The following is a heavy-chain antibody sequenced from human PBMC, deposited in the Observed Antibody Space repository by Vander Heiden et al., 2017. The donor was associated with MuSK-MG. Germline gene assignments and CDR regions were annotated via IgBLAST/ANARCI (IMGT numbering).Heavy chain of an antibody. J-gene: IGHJ3*02. CDR3: ARDSLPGGAFDI. D-gene: IGHD2-2*01. Sequence: PPGQGLEWMGGIIPIFGTANYAQKFQGRVTITADESTSTAYMELSSLRSEDTAVYYCARDSLPGGAFDIWGQGTMVTVYS. CDR2: IIPIFGTA. V-gene: IGHV1-69*01.